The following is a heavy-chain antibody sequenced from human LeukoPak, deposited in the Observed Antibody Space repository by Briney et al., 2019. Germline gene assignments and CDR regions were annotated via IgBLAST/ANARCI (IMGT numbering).Heavy chain of an antibody. CDR2: MYSGGST. CDR1: GFTVSSNS. CDR3: ARDQISTLDY. V-gene: IGHV3-66*01. J-gene: IGHJ4*02. Sequence: GGSLRLSCAASGFTVSSNSMSWVCQAPGKGLEWVSVMYSGGSTFYADSVKGRFTISRDNSKNTLYLQMNSLRAEDTAVYYCARDQISTLDYWGQGTLVTVSS.